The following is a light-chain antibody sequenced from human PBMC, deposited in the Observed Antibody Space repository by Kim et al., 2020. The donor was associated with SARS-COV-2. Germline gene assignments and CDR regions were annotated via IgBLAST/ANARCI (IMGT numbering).Light chain of an antibody. Sequence: ATLNCKSSQSVLYSSNNMNYLAWYQQKPGQPPKLLIYWASTRESVVPDRFSGSGSGTDFSLTISSLQAEDVAVYYCQQYYSTPLTFGPGTKVDIK. CDR3: QQYYSTPLT. CDR1: QSVLYSSNNMNY. CDR2: WAS. V-gene: IGKV4-1*01. J-gene: IGKJ3*01.